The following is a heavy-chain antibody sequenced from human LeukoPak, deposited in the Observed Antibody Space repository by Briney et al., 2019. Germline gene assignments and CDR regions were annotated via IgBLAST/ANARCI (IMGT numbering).Heavy chain of an antibody. Sequence: SETLSLTCTVSGDSISSYYWSWIRQPARKGLEWIWRIHASGSTNYNPSPQSRVTMSVDKSKNQFSLKLRSVTAADTAVYYCARARQLVSERRLDYWGRGTRVSVFS. CDR2: IHASGST. CDR1: GDSISSYY. D-gene: IGHD6-13*01. CDR3: ARARQLVSERRLDY. J-gene: IGHJ4*02. V-gene: IGHV4-4*07.